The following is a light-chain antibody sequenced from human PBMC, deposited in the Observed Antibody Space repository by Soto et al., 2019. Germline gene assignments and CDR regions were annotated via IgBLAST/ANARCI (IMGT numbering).Light chain of an antibody. J-gene: IGKJ4*01. CDR2: DAS. V-gene: IGKV3-11*01. CDR1: QSVSSY. CDR3: QQRSDWPLT. Sequence: EIVLTQSPTTLSLSPGERATLSCRASQSVSSYFAWYQQKPGQAPRLLIYDASTRAAGIPARFSGSGSGTDITLTITCLEPEDFAVYYCQQRSDWPLTFGGGTKVEIK.